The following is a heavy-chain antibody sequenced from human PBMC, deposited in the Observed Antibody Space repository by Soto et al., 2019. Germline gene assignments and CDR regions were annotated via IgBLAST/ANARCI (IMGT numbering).Heavy chain of an antibody. CDR1: GGSISTGGYY. D-gene: IGHD4-17*01. CDR3: ARGLSVTLFDN. CDR2: IYYSGST. V-gene: IGHV4-31*03. Sequence: QVQLQESGPGLVKPSQTLSLTCTVSGGSISTGGYYWTWIRQHPGKGLEWIGYIYYSGSTYYNPSLKSRVTISVDTSKNQFSLKLSSVKAADTAVYYCARGLSVTLFDNWGQGTLVTVSS. J-gene: IGHJ4*02.